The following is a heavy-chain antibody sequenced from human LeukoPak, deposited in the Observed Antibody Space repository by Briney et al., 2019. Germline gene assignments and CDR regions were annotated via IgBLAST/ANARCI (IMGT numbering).Heavy chain of an antibody. J-gene: IGHJ4*02. Sequence: ASETLSLTCTFSGDSIIPYYWSWIRQPPGKGLEWIGYMYYSGGTNYNPSLKSRVTISVDKSRNQFSLTLSSVTAADTAVYYCAKHSRGYDSEFGYWGQGTLVTVSS. CDR2: MYYSGGT. V-gene: IGHV4-59*08. CDR1: GDSIIPYY. D-gene: IGHD5-12*01. CDR3: AKHSRGYDSEFGY.